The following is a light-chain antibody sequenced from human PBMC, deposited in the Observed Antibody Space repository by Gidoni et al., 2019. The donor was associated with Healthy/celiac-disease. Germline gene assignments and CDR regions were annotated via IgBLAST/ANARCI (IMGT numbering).Light chain of an antibody. J-gene: IGKJ2*01. Sequence: DSQMTQPPSSLSASVGDRVTITCRASQSISNYLDWYQQKPGKAPKLLIYAASSLQSGVPSRFSGSGSGTDFTLTISSLQPEDFATYYCQQSYSTPYTFGQGTKLEIK. V-gene: IGKV1-39*01. CDR3: QQSYSTPYT. CDR2: AAS. CDR1: QSISNY.